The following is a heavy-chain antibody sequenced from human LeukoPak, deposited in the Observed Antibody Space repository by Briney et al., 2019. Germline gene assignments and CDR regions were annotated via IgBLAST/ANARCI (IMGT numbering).Heavy chain of an antibody. Sequence: GGSLRLSCAASGFTFSSYWMHWVRQAPGKGLVWVSRINSDGSSTSYADSVKGRFTISRDNAKNTLYLQMNSLRAEDTAVYYCARIPSGCELDYWGQGTLVTVSS. D-gene: IGHD5-12*01. CDR2: INSDGSST. CDR1: GFTFSSYW. CDR3: ARIPSGCELDY. V-gene: IGHV3-74*01. J-gene: IGHJ4*02.